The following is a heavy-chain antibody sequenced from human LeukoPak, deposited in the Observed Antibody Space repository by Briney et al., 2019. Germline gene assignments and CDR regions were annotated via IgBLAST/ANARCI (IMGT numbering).Heavy chain of an antibody. Sequence: ASVKVSCKASGYTFTSYAMHWVRQAPGQRLEWMGWINAGNGNTKYSQKFQGRVTITRGTSASTAYMELSSLRSEDTAVYYCARDLERIVVVSLPSDYWGQGTLVTVSS. CDR1: GYTFTSYA. CDR3: ARDLERIVVVSLPSDY. J-gene: IGHJ4*02. CDR2: INAGNGNT. D-gene: IGHD2-21*01. V-gene: IGHV1-3*01.